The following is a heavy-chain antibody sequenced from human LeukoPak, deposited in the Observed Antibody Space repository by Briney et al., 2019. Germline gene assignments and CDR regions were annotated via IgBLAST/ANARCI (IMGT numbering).Heavy chain of an antibody. CDR3: ATATMVRDVHFDY. Sequence: GASVKVSCKASGGTFNSYAISWVRQAPGQGLEWMGGIIPMFETANYAQKFQGRVTITADEFTTTVYMELSSLRSEDTAVYYCATATMVRDVHFDYWGQGTLVTVSS. D-gene: IGHD3-10*01. J-gene: IGHJ4*02. V-gene: IGHV1-69*13. CDR2: IIPMFETA. CDR1: GGTFNSYA.